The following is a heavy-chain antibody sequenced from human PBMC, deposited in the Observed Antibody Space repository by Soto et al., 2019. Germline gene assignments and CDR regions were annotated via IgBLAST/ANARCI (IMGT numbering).Heavy chain of an antibody. V-gene: IGHV1-69*12. J-gene: IGHJ4*02. CDR1: GGTFSTYA. D-gene: IGHD6-13*01. CDR2: IIPSTGST. Sequence: QVQLVQSGAEVKKPGSSLKVSCTAFGGTFSTYAVSWVRQAPGQGLEWVGGIIPSTGSTNHAQKCQGRVTITADESTRTVYMELTSLRSDDTAVYYCARGGSSSDYWGQGTLVTVSS. CDR3: ARGGSSSDY.